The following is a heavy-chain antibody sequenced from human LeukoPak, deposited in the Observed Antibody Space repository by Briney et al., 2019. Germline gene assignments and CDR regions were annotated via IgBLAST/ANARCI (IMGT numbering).Heavy chain of an antibody. CDR3: ARIGCSSTSCYGNSVDP. Sequence: ASVKVSCKASGYTFTSYGISWVRQAPGQGLEWMGWISTYNGNTLYAQKFQGRVTMTTDTSTSTAYMELRSLRYDDTAVYYCARIGCSSTSCYGNSVDPWGQGTLVTVSS. CDR1: GYTFTSYG. J-gene: IGHJ5*02. D-gene: IGHD2-2*01. CDR2: ISTYNGNT. V-gene: IGHV1-18*01.